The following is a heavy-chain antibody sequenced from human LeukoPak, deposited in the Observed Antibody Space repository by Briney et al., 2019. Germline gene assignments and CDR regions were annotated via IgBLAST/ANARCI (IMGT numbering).Heavy chain of an antibody. CDR3: ARNDILTGLYYFDY. CDR1: GFTFSGYA. CDR2: ISSNGGST. Sequence: GGSLRLSCAASGFTFSGYAMHWVRQAPGKGLEYVSAISSNGGSTYYANSVKGRFTISRDNSKNTLYLQMGSLRAEDTAVYYCARNDILTGLYYFDYWGQGTLVTVSS. V-gene: IGHV3-64*01. J-gene: IGHJ4*02. D-gene: IGHD3-9*01.